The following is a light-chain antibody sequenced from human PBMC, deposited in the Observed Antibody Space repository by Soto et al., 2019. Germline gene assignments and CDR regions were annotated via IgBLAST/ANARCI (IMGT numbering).Light chain of an antibody. J-gene: IGKJ2*01. CDR1: QVISSW. CDR3: QQANSFPYT. CDR2: ATS. Sequence: IQMTQSPSSVSASVGDRVTITCRATQVISSWLAWYQQKPGKAPKLLIYATSNLQSGVPSRFSGSGSGTDFTLTITSLQPEDFATYYCQQANSFPYTFGQGTKLEIK. V-gene: IGKV1-12*01.